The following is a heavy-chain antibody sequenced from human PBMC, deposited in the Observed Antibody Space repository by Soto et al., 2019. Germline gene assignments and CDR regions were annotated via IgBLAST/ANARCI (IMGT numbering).Heavy chain of an antibody. J-gene: IGHJ4*02. CDR3: ATWRGGYTYGLDH. Sequence: GGSLRLSCAASGFTFSSQWLHWVRQAPGKGLMWISRILNDGTTTNYADSVKGRFTVSRDNAKKTMSLQMNNLRAEDTAVYYCATWRGGYTYGLDHWGQGTPVTVSS. CDR2: ILNDGTTT. CDR1: GFTFSSQW. D-gene: IGHD5-18*01. V-gene: IGHV3-74*01.